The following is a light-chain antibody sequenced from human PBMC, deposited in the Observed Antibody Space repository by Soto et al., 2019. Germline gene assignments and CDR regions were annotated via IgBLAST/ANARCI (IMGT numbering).Light chain of an antibody. CDR1: QDISNF. V-gene: IGKV1-33*01. Sequence: DIQMTQSPSSLSASVGDRVTITCQASQDISNFLNWYQQKPGTAPKLLIYDASNLETGVPSRLSGSGSATDFTFTISSLQTEDIATYYCQQYDNLPPFTFGPGTKVDIK. CDR3: QQYDNLPPFT. CDR2: DAS. J-gene: IGKJ3*01.